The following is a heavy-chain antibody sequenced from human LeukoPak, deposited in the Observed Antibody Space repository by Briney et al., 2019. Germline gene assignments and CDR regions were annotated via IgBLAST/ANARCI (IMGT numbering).Heavy chain of an antibody. Sequence: GGSLRLSCAASGFTFSSYAMTWVRQAPGKGLEWVSAISGSGGSTYYADSVKGRFTIPRDNSKNTLYLQMNSLRAEDTAVYYCARGDLVSSGWYWYFDNWGQGTLVTVSS. CDR2: ISGSGGST. CDR3: ARGDLVSSGWYWYFDN. D-gene: IGHD6-19*01. V-gene: IGHV3-23*01. CDR1: GFTFSSYA. J-gene: IGHJ4*02.